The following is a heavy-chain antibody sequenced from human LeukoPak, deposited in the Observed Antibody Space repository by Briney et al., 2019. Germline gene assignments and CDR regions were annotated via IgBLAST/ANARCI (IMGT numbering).Heavy chain of an antibody. CDR2: VYYSGSI. Sequence: PSETLSLTCTVSGASISSYYWSWIRQPPGKGLEWIGDVYYSGSIKYNPSLKSRVTMSVDTSKNQFSLKLSSVTAADTAIYYCARENPSGYYNRPIDYWGQGTLVTVSS. J-gene: IGHJ4*02. CDR1: GASISSYY. D-gene: IGHD3-22*01. CDR3: ARENPSGYYNRPIDY. V-gene: IGHV4-59*01.